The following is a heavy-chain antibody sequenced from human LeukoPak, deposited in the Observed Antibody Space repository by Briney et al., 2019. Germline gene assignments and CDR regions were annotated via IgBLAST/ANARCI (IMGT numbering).Heavy chain of an antibody. V-gene: IGHV4-34*01. J-gene: IGHJ4*02. D-gene: IGHD3-10*01. CDR3: ASLDDYYGSGSYGNFDY. CDR2: INHSGST. CDR1: GGSFSGYY. Sequence: SETLSLTCAVYGGSFSGYYWSWIRRPPGKGLEWIGEINHSGSTNYNPSLKSRVTISVDTSKNQFSLKLSSVTAADTAVYYCASLDDYYGSGSYGNFDYWGQGTLVTVSS.